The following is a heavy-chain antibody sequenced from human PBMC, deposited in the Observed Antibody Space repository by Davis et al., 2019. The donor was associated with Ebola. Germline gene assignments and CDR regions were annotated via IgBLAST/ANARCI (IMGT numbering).Heavy chain of an antibody. V-gene: IGHV3-53*04. CDR3: ASGSYYYGMDV. CDR2: IYSGGST. J-gene: IGHJ6*02. D-gene: IGHD1-26*01. Sequence: GESLKISCAASGFTVSSNYMSWVRQAPGKGLEWVSVIYSGGSTYYADSVKGRFTISRHNSKNTLYLQMNSLRAEDTAVYYCASGSYYYGMDVWGQGTTVTVSS. CDR1: GFTVSSNY.